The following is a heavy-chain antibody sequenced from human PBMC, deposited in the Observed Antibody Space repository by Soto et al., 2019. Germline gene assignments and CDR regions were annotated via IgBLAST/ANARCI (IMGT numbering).Heavy chain of an antibody. J-gene: IGHJ4*02. CDR2: VHYSGST. D-gene: IGHD6-6*01. CDR1: GGSISSHY. V-gene: IGHV4-59*11. CDR3: ARRDYSTSSLGPFDY. Sequence: QVQLQESGPGLVKPSETLSLTCVVSGGSISSHYWSWIRQPPGSGLEWIGFVHYSGSTNYSPSLKIRVTMSIDTSKNQFSLNLSSVTAADTAFYFCARRDYSTSSLGPFDYWGQGILVTVSS.